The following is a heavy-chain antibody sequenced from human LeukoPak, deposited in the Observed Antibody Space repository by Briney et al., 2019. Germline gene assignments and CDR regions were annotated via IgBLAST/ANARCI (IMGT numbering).Heavy chain of an antibody. CDR3: ARDRSTIPWSGWYDY. J-gene: IGHJ4*02. Sequence: EPSETLSLTCAVYGGSFSGYYWSWIRQPPGKGLEWIGEINHSGSTNYNPSLKSRVTISVDTSKNQFSLKLSSVTAADTAVYYCARDRSTIPWSGWYDYWGQGTLVTVSS. CDR1: GGSFSGYY. CDR2: INHSGST. D-gene: IGHD3-3*01. V-gene: IGHV4-34*01.